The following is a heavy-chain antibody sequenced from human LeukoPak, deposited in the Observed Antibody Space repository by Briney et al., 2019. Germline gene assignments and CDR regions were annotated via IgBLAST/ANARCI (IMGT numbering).Heavy chain of an antibody. Sequence: AGGSLRLSCAASGFTFSSYSMNWVRQAPGKGLEWVSSISSSSSYIYYADSVKGRFTISRDNAKNSLYLQMNSLRAEDTAVYYCARDIAAAGQLFDYWGQGTLVTVSS. V-gene: IGHV3-21*01. CDR3: ARDIAAAGQLFDY. CDR1: GFTFSSYS. D-gene: IGHD6-13*01. J-gene: IGHJ4*02. CDR2: ISSSSSYI.